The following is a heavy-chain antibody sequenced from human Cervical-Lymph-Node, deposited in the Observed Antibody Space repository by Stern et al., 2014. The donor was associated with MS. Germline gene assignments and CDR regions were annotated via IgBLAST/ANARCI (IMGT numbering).Heavy chain of an antibody. CDR1: GGSISSYY. CDR3: ARGVSAAGADY. V-gene: IGHV4-4*07. D-gene: IGHD6-13*01. Sequence: VQLVESGPGLVTPSEPLSLTCTVSGGSISSYYWSWIRQPAGQGLEWIGRIYTSGSTQHTTSLPCRVTLSVDTSKTQCSLKLSSVTAADAAVYYCARGVSAAGADYWGQGTLVTVSS. CDR2: IYTSGST. J-gene: IGHJ4*02.